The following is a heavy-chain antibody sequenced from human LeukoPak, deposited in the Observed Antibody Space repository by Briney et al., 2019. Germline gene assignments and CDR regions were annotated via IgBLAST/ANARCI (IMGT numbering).Heavy chain of an antibody. CDR2: INTNTGNP. J-gene: IGHJ4*02. Sequence: GASVKVSCKASGYTFSSYGMNWVRQAPGQGLEWMGWINTNTGNPTYAQGFTGRFVFSLDTSVSTAYLQISSLKAEDTAVYYCAVPRIAAAGPAFDCWGQGTLVTVSS. D-gene: IGHD6-13*01. CDR3: AVPRIAAAGPAFDC. CDR1: GYTFSSYG. V-gene: IGHV7-4-1*02.